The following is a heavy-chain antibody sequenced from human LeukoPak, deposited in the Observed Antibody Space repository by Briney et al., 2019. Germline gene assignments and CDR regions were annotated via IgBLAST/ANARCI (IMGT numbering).Heavy chain of an antibody. CDR3: ARGHLWFGEPILDY. CDR2: ISSSSSYT. J-gene: IGHJ4*02. Sequence: GGSLRLSCAASGFTFSDYYMSWIRQAPGKGLEWVSYISSSSSYTNYADSVKGRFTISRDNAKNPLYLQMNSLRAEDKAVYYCARGHLWFGEPILDYWGQGTLVTVSS. CDR1: GFTFSDYY. V-gene: IGHV3-11*06. D-gene: IGHD3-10*01.